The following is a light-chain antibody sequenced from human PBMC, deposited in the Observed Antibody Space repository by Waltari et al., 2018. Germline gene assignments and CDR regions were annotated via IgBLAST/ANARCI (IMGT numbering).Light chain of an antibody. CDR2: GAS. J-gene: IGKJ2*01. CDR3: QQYNNWPPFT. V-gene: IGKV3-15*01. CDR1: QSVSSK. Sequence: EIVMTQSPATLSVSPGERATLSCRASQSVSSKLAWYQQKLGQAPRLLIYGASTRATGSPARFSGSRSGTEFTLTISSLQSEDFSLYYCQQYNNWPPFTFGQRTKLEI.